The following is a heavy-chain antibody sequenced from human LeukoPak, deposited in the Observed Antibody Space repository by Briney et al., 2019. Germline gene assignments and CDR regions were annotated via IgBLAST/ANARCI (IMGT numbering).Heavy chain of an antibody. V-gene: IGHV4-59*01. D-gene: IGHD1-26*01. Sequence: SETLSLTCTVSGGSISSYYWSWIRQPPGKGLEWIGYIYYSGSTTYNPSLKSRVTISVDTSKNQFFLKLSSVTAADTAVYYCARGSFYLKGDWGQGTLVTVSS. J-gene: IGHJ4*02. CDR1: GGSISSYY. CDR3: ARGSFYLKGD. CDR2: IYYSGST.